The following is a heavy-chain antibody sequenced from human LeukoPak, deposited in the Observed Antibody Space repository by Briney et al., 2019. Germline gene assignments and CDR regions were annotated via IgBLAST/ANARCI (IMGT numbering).Heavy chain of an antibody. CDR1: GGSISSSSYY. J-gene: IGHJ5*02. Sequence: SETLSLTCTVSGGSISSSSYYWGWIRQPPGKGLEWIGSIYYSGSTYYNPSLKSRVTISVDTSKNQFPLKLSSVTAADTAVYYCARHPSGSYYTYNWFDPWGQGTLVTVSS. CDR3: ARHPSGSYYTYNWFDP. D-gene: IGHD1-26*01. V-gene: IGHV4-39*01. CDR2: IYYSGST.